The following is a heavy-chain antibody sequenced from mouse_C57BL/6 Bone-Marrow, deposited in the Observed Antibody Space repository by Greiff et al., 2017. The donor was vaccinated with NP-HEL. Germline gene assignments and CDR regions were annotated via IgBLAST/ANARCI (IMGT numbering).Heavy chain of an antibody. D-gene: IGHD4-1*01. CDR3: ARRTGTLFDY. CDR2: IHPNSGRT. J-gene: IGHJ2*01. Sequence: QVQLQQPGAELVKPGASVKLSCKASGYTFTSYWMPWVKQRPGQGLEWIGMIHPNSGRTNYNEKFKSKATLTVDKSSSTAYMQLSSLTSEDSAVYYCARRTGTLFDYSSQGTTLPVSS. CDR1: GYTFTSYW. V-gene: IGHV1-64*01.